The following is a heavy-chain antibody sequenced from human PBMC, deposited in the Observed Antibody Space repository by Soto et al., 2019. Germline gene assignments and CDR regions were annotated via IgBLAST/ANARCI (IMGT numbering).Heavy chain of an antibody. V-gene: IGHV4-59*01. CDR3: ARDTTASFDY. D-gene: IGHD4-17*01. CDR2: IYYSGST. Sequence: SETLSLTCTVSGGSISSYYWSWIRQPPGKGLEWIGYIYYSGSTNYNPSLKSRVTISVDTSKNQFSLKLSSVTAADTAVYYCARDTTASFDYWGQGTLVTVSS. CDR1: GGSISSYY. J-gene: IGHJ4*02.